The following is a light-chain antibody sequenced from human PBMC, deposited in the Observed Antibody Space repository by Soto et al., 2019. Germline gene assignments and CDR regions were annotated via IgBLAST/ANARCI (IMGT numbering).Light chain of an antibody. CDR3: QQRSNWPPT. CDR2: GAS. Sequence: DIVMTQSPATLSVAPGERVTFYCRASQGVSRKLAWYQQKPGQAPRLLIYGASTRATGIPARFSGVGSGTEFALTISSLQSEDFAVYYCQQRSNWPPTFGQGTKVDI. CDR1: QGVSRK. V-gene: IGKV3-15*01. J-gene: IGKJ1*01.